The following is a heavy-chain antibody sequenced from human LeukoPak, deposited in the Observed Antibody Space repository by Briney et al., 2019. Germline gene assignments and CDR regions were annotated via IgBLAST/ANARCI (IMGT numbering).Heavy chain of an antibody. D-gene: IGHD1-26*01. Sequence: SETLFLTCTVSGGSISSYYWSWIRQPPGKGLEWIGYIYYSGSTNYNPSLKSRVNISVDTSKNQFSLKLSSVPAADTAVYYCARVGKNWFDTWGQGTLVTVSS. J-gene: IGHJ5*02. CDR3: ARVGKNWFDT. CDR1: GGSISSYY. CDR2: IYYSGST. V-gene: IGHV4-59*08.